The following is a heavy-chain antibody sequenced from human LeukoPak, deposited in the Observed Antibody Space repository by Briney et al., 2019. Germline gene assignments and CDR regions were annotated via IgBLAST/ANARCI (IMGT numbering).Heavy chain of an antibody. V-gene: IGHV1-18*04. D-gene: IGHD3-16*02. CDR1: GYTFTSYG. CDR2: ISAYNGNT. J-gene: IGHJ5*02. Sequence: ASVKVSCKASGYTFTSYGISWVRQTPVQGLEWMGWISAYNGNTNNAQKLQGRVTMTTDTSTSTAYLGLRSMTSDDTAVYYCARVEAYYDYVWGGYRYVPHNWFDHWGQGTLVTVSS. CDR3: ARVEAYYDYVWGGYRYVPHNWFDH.